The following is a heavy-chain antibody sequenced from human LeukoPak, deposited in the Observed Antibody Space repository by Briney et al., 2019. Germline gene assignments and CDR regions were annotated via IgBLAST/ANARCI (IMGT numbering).Heavy chain of an antibody. CDR3: ARDPYCSSTNCYYDY. D-gene: IGHD2-2*01. J-gene: IGHJ4*02. V-gene: IGHV3-21*01. Sequence: GGSLRLSCAASGFTFSSYSMNWVRQAPGKGLEWVSSISSSSSYIYYADSVKGRFTISRDNAKNSLYLQMNSLRAEDTAMYYCARDPYCSSTNCYYDYWGQGTLVTVSS. CDR2: ISSSSSYI. CDR1: GFTFSSYS.